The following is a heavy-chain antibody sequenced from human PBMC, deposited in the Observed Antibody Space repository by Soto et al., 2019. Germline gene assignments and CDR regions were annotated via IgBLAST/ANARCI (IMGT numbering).Heavy chain of an antibody. CDR1: GYTFTKYD. D-gene: IGHD3-3*01. CDR3: VRQYYDFWTDYPDFDY. CDR2: ISPNSGRP. Sequence: ASVKVSCKASGYTFTKYDISWVLQAPGQGLEWLGLISPNSGRPSYAQKFEGRVTMTTDTSTTTAYLELRSLRSDDTAVYYCVRQYYDFWTDYPDFDYRGQGTLATVSS. V-gene: IGHV1-18*04. J-gene: IGHJ4*02.